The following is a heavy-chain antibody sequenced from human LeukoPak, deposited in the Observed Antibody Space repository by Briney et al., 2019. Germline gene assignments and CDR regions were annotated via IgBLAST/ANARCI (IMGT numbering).Heavy chain of an antibody. Sequence: GGSLRLSCAASGFTFSSYSMNWVRQAPGKGLEWVSSISSSSSYIYYADSVKGRFTISRDNAKNSLYLQMNSLRDEDTAVYYRARDMLESSSWGYYFDYWGQGTLVTVSS. CDR2: ISSSSSYI. CDR3: ARDMLESSSWGYYFDY. V-gene: IGHV3-21*01. D-gene: IGHD6-13*01. J-gene: IGHJ4*02. CDR1: GFTFSSYS.